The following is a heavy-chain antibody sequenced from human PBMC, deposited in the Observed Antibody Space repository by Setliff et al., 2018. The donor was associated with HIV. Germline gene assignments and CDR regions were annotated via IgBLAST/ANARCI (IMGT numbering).Heavy chain of an antibody. Sequence: ASGFTFDDYTMHWVRQAPGKGLEWVSLISWDGGSTYYADSVKGRFTISRDNSKNSLYLQMNSLRTEDTALYYCAIFFVTSVTTQDHWGQGTLVTVSS. CDR2: ISWDGGST. CDR3: AIFFVTSVTTQDH. V-gene: IGHV3-43*01. J-gene: IGHJ4*02. D-gene: IGHD4-17*01. CDR1: GFTFDDYT.